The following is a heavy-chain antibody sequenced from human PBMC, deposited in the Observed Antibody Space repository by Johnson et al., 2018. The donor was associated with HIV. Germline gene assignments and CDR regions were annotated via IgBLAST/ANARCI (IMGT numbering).Heavy chain of an antibody. CDR1: GFTFSSYA. D-gene: IGHD6-13*01. J-gene: IGHJ3*02. CDR3: TKCIWGSSLIDAFDI. V-gene: IGHV3-30-3*02. Sequence: QVQLVESGGGVVQPGRSLRLSCAASGFTFSSYAMHWVRQAPGKGLEWVVVISYDGSNKYYADSVKGRFTISRDNSKNTLYLQMNSLSAEDTAVYYCTKCIWGSSLIDAFDIWGQGTKVTVSS. CDR2: ISYDGSNK.